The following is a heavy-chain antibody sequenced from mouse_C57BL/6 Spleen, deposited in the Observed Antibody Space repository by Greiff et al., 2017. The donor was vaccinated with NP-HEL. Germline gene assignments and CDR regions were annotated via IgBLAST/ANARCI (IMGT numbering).Heavy chain of an antibody. CDR1: GYTFTSYW. D-gene: IGHD2-2*01. CDR3: ARRDGYDGDAMDY. CDR2: INTSSGYT. Sequence: QVQLQQSGAELAKPGASVKLSCKASGYTFTSYWMHWVKQRPGQGLEWIGYINTSSGYTKYNQKFKDKDTLTADKSSSTAYMQLSSQTYEDSAVYYCARRDGYDGDAMDYWGQGTSVTVSS. J-gene: IGHJ4*01. V-gene: IGHV1-7*01.